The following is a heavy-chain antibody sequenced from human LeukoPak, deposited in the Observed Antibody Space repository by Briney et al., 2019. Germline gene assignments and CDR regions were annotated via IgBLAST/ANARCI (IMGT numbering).Heavy chain of an antibody. Sequence: SLTPSCPVSGFTSSSYAISWVSPPPKKGLEWVSAIRGSVASTYYAGSVKGRFTISRDNAKNTLYLQMNSLRAEDTAVYDCAKPYYYDGSGYYQRLYYMDVWGKGTTVTVSS. J-gene: IGHJ6*03. V-gene: IGHV3-23*01. D-gene: IGHD3-22*01. CDR3: AKPYYYDGSGYYQRLYYMDV. CDR2: IRGSVAST. CDR1: GFTSSSYA.